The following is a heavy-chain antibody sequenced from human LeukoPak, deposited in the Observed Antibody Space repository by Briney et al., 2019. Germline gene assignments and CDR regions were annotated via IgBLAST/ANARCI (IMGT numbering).Heavy chain of an antibody. V-gene: IGHV4-4*02. J-gene: IGHJ4*02. CDR3: ARRNYYDSTGYFPY. Sequence: SETLSLTCAVSGGSISSDNWWTWVRQPPGKGLEWIGEIHQSTSTNYNPSLKSRVTISIDKSKNQFSLKLNSVTAADTAIYYCARRNYYDSTGYFPYWGQGTLVTVSS. CDR1: GGSISSDNW. CDR2: IHQSTST. D-gene: IGHD3-22*01.